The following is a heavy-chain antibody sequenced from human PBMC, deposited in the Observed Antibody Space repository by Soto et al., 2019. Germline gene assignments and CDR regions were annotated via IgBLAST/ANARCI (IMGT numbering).Heavy chain of an antibody. CDR1: GFTFDDYG. D-gene: IGHD6-13*01. J-gene: IGHJ4*02. Sequence: GGSLRLSCAASGFTFDDYGMSWVRQAPGKGLEWVSGINWNGGSTGYADSVKGRFTISRDNAKNSLYLQMNSLRAEDPALYHCSRARGNSIPYYLDYWGQGTLVTVSS. CDR3: SRARGNSIPYYLDY. CDR2: INWNGGST. V-gene: IGHV3-20*01.